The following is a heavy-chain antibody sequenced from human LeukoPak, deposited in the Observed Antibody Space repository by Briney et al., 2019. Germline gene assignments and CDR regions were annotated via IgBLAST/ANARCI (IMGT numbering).Heavy chain of an antibody. Sequence: ASVKVSCKVSGYTFTGYYMHWVRQAPGQGLEWMGWINPNSGGTNYAQKFQCRVTMTRDTSISTAYMELSRLRSDDTAVYYCARGLGNPGGRYYYYYYMDVWGKGTTVTVSS. CDR2: INPNSGGT. CDR1: GYTFTGYY. D-gene: IGHD4-23*01. CDR3: ARGLGNPGGRYYYYYYMDV. J-gene: IGHJ6*03. V-gene: IGHV1-2*02.